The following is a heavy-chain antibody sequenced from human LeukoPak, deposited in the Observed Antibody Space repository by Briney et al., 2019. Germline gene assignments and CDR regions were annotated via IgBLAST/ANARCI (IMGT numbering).Heavy chain of an antibody. D-gene: IGHD6-13*01. J-gene: IGHJ4*02. CDR1: GGSISSYY. Sequence: SETLSLTCTVSGGSISSYYWSWIRQPAGKGLEWIGRIYTSGSTNYNPSPKSRVTMSVDTSKNQFSLKLSSVTAADTAVYYCASGYSTKLGVGYFDYWGQGTLVTVSS. CDR2: IYTSGST. V-gene: IGHV4-4*07. CDR3: ASGYSTKLGVGYFDY.